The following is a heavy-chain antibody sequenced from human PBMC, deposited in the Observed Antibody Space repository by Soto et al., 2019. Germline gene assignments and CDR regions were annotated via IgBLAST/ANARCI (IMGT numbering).Heavy chain of an antibody. Sequence: PGGSLRLSCAASGFTFSSYAMNWVRQAPGKGLEWVSAISGSGGSTYYADSVKGRFTISRDNSKNTLYPQMSSLRAEDTAVYYCAKAVIPNRYYFDYWGQGTLVTVSS. CDR3: AKAVIPNRYYFDY. CDR1: GFTFSSYA. J-gene: IGHJ4*02. CDR2: ISGSGGST. V-gene: IGHV3-23*01. D-gene: IGHD3-22*01.